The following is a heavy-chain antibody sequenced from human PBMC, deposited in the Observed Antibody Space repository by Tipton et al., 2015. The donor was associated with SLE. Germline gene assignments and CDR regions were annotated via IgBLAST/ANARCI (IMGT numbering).Heavy chain of an antibody. CDR2: IFYSGTT. D-gene: IGHD2-2*01. J-gene: IGHJ4*02. CDR1: GVSISSYY. V-gene: IGHV4-59*08. Sequence: LRLSCTVSGVSISSYYWSWIRQPPGKGLEWIAFIFYSGTTSCNPSLKSRVTISGDTSKNQLSLKLSSVTAADTAVYYCARHYAFTFDYWGQGTLVTVSS. CDR3: ARHYAFTFDY.